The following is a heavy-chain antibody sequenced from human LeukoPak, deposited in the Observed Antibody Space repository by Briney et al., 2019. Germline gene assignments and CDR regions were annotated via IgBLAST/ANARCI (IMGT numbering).Heavy chain of an antibody. J-gene: IGHJ4*02. V-gene: IGHV3-21*01. Sequence: GGSLRLSCAASGFTFSNAWMNWVRQAPGKGLEWVSSISSSSSYIYYADSVKGRFTISRDNAKNSLYLQMNSLRAEDTAVYYCAKGRGSSSWYLDYFDYWGQGTLVTVSS. CDR3: AKGRGSSSWYLDYFDY. CDR1: GFTFSNAW. CDR2: ISSSSSYI. D-gene: IGHD6-13*01.